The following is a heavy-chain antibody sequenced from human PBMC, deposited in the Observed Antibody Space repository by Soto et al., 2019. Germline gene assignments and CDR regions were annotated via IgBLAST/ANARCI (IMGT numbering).Heavy chain of an antibody. V-gene: IGHV3-33*01. D-gene: IGHD2-15*01. Sequence: GGSLRLSCAASGFTFSSYGMHWVRQAPGKGLEWVAVIWYDGSNKYYADSVKGRFTISRDNSKNTLYLQMNSLRAEDTAVYYCARAGGCSGGSCYYYYYYMDVWGKGTTVTVSS. J-gene: IGHJ6*03. CDR3: ARAGGCSGGSCYYYYYYMDV. CDR1: GFTFSSYG. CDR2: IWYDGSNK.